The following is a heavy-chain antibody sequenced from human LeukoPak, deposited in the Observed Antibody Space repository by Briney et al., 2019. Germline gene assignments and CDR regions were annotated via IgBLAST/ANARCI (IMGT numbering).Heavy chain of an antibody. D-gene: IGHD4-23*01. V-gene: IGHV3-74*01. J-gene: IGHJ3*02. CDR3: ARDKYGGNSNAFDI. CDR2: ISIDGSST. Sequence: GGSLRLSCAASGFTFSSYWMHWVRQVPGKGLLWVSRISIDGSSTTYADYVKGRFTISRDNARNTLYLQMNSLRAEDTAVYYCARDKYGGNSNAFDIWGHGTMVTVSS. CDR1: GFTFSSYW.